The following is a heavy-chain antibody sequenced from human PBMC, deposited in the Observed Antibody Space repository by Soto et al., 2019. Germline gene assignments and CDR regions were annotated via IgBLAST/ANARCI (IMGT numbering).Heavy chain of an antibody. CDR2: IWYDGSNK. J-gene: IGHJ6*03. V-gene: IGHV3-33*01. D-gene: IGHD3-10*01. CDR3: ARDPALENPGGYYYYYMDV. Sequence: QVQLVESGGGVVQPGRSLRLSCAASGFTFSSYGMHLVRQAPGKGLAWVAVIWYDGSNKYYADSVKGRFTISRDNSKNTLYLQMHSLRAEDTAVYYCARDPALENPGGYYYYYMDVWGKGTTVTVSS. CDR1: GFTFSSYG.